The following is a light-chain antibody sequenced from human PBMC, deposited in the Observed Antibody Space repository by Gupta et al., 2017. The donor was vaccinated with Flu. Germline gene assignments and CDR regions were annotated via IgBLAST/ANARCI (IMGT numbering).Light chain of an antibody. CDR2: QDT. CDR1: KLGDKF. V-gene: IGLV3-1*01. Sequence: TCSGDKLGDKFACWYQQKPGQSPTLVIYQDTKRPSGIPERFSGSNSGNTATLTISGTQAMDEADYYCQVWDISTGVFGGGTKVTVL. J-gene: IGLJ2*01. CDR3: QVWDISTGV.